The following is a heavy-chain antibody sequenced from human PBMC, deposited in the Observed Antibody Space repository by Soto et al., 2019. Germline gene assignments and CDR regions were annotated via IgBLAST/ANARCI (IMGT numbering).Heavy chain of an antibody. CDR2: IYHSGST. J-gene: IGHJ4*02. CDR1: GGSVSNDAYY. V-gene: IGHV4-61*08. CDR3: ARLGIGWEFPFDY. Sequence: QVQRQESGPGLVKPSETLSLTCIVSGGSVSNDAYYWSWIRQPPGKGLEWIGYIYHSGSTYYNPSLKSRVTISADTSANQFSLKVSSVTAADTAVYYCARLGIGWEFPFDYWGQGTLVNVSS. D-gene: IGHD1-26*01.